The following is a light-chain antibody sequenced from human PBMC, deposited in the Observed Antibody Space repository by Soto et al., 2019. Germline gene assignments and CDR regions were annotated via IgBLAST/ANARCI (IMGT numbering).Light chain of an antibody. CDR3: ISYRGSDPSYV. CDR1: NSDSGSYNY. J-gene: IGLJ1*01. V-gene: IGLV2-14*01. Sequence: SGLTQPSSVSGSPGQSITISCTGTNSDSGSYNYVAWYQQLPGKTPKLITYEVRNLPSGVSFRFSGCNSGNTASLTISARQAEDEGDYYFISYRGSDPSYVVSTGPKVTVL. CDR2: EVR.